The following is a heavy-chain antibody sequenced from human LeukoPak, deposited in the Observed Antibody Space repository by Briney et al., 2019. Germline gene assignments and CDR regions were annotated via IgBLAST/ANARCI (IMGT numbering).Heavy chain of an antibody. CDR2: INPNSGGT. V-gene: IGHV1-2*02. CDR3: ARDPGETGLFDY. D-gene: IGHD7-27*01. J-gene: IGHJ4*02. CDR1: GYTFTGYY. Sequence: ASVKVSCKASGYTFTGYYMHWVRQAPGQGLEWMGWINPNSGGTNYAQKFQGRVTMTRDTSISTAYMELSRLRSDDTAVYYCARDPGETGLFDYWGQGTLVTVSS.